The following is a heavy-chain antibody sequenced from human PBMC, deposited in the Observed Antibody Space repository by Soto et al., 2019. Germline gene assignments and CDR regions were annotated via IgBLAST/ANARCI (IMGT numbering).Heavy chain of an antibody. CDR3: ARSQGSSTSLEIYYYYYYGMDV. D-gene: IGHD2-2*01. V-gene: IGHV1-69*01. J-gene: IGHJ6*02. Sequence: QVQLVQSGAEVKKPGSSVKVSCKASGGTFGSYAISWVRQAPGQGLEWMGGIIPITGTANYAQKFQGRVTIAADESTSTAYMELSSRRSEDTAGYYCARSQGSSTSLEIYYYYYYGMDVWGQGTTVTVSS. CDR2: IIPITGTA. CDR1: GGTFGSYA.